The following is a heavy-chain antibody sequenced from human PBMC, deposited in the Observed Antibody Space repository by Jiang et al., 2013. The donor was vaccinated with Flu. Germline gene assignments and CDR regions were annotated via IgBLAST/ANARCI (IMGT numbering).Heavy chain of an antibody. CDR1: GYSFTNYW. D-gene: IGHD3-3*01. CDR2: IYPGDSDT. Sequence: GAEVKKPGESLKISCKGSGYSFTNYWIAWVRQMPGKGLEWMGIIYPGDSDTRYSPSFQGQVTISADRSISTAYLQWSDLKASDTAIYYCARHTTPRLKPRPTFAHQAYYYYYGMDVWGQGTTVTVSS. CDR3: ARHTTPRLKPRPTFAHQAYYYYYGMDV. J-gene: IGHJ6*02. V-gene: IGHV5-51*01.